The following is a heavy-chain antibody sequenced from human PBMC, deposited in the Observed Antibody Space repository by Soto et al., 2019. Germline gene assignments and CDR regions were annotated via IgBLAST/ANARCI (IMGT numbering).Heavy chain of an antibody. V-gene: IGHV3-11*01. J-gene: IGHJ4*02. CDR1: GFTFSDYY. CDR3: AGDGVTMVRGVIKGGGDY. Sequence: QVQLVESGGGLVKPGGSLRLSCAASGFTFSDYYMSWIRQAPGKGLEWVSYISSSGSTIYYADSVKGRFTISRDNAKNSLYLQMNSLRAEDTAVYYWAGDGVTMVRGVIKGGGDYWGQGTLVTVSS. CDR2: ISSSGSTI. D-gene: IGHD3-10*01.